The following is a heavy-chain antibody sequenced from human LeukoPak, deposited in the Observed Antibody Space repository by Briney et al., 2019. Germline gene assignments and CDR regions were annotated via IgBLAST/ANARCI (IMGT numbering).Heavy chain of an antibody. D-gene: IGHD2-2*01. V-gene: IGHV3-21*06. J-gene: IGHJ4*02. CDR1: GFTFSSYS. CDR2: ISSSRTYM. CDR3: ARVMGYCSSTSCSPNDY. Sequence: PGGSLRLSCAASGFTFSSYSMHWVRQAPGKGLEWVSSISSSRTYMNYADSVKGRFTISRDNAKNSLYLQMNSLRAEDTALYYCARVMGYCSSTSCSPNDYWGQGTLVTVSS.